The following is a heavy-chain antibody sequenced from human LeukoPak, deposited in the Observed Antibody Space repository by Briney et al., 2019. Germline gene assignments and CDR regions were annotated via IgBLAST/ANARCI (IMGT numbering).Heavy chain of an antibody. CDR2: MNPNSGNT. J-gene: IGHJ4*02. CDR3: ATTAMVKGVSDX. D-gene: IGHD5-18*01. CDR1: GYTFVSHG. V-gene: IGHV1-8*01. Sequence: ASVKVSCKAAGYTFVSHGISWVRLAPGQGLEWMGWMNPNSGNTGYAQKFQGRVTMTRNTSISTAYMELSSLRSEDTAVYYCATTAMVKGVSDXWGQGTLVTVSS.